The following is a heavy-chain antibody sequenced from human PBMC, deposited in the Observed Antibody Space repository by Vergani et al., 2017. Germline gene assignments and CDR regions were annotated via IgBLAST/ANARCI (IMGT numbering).Heavy chain of an antibody. CDR3: ASKRGACRAAYCHSYDF. Sequence: QVQLQESGPGLVKPSETLSITCTVSCDSVISTDYHWGWIRQPPGKGLEWIGSMDYSGSTSYNPSLESRISISFETPKNQFSLRLTSVTAADTAVYYCASKRGACRAAYCHSYDFWGPGTLVGVSS. V-gene: IGHV4-39*01. J-gene: IGHJ4*02. CDR1: CDSVISTDYH. CDR2: MDYSGST. D-gene: IGHD2-15*01.